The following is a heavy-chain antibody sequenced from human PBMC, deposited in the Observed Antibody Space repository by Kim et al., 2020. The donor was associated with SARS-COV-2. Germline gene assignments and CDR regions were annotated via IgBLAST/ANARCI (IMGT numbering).Heavy chain of an antibody. Sequence: ASVKVSCKASGYTFSNYDIHWVRQAPGQGLEWMGWISTTSAKATYAQGFTGRFAFSLDASVGTAYLQIASLKSDDAAVYFCLRDLFNELSTRICLDPWGQ. D-gene: IGHD1-1*01. V-gene: IGHV7-4-1*01. J-gene: IGHJ5*02. CDR2: ISTTSAKA. CDR1: GYTFSNYD. CDR3: LRDLFNELSTRICLDP.